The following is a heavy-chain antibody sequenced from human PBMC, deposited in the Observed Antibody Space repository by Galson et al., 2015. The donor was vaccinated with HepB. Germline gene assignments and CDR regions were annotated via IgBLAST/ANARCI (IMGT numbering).Heavy chain of an antibody. J-gene: IGHJ4*02. CDR3: ARDHFDYSNAIYYFDP. CDR1: GFTVSGSY. V-gene: IGHV3-53*01. D-gene: IGHD4-11*01. CDR2: FRSDGDS. Sequence: SLRLSCAASGFTVSGSYMSWVRQAPGKGLEWVSAFRSDGDSDYADSVKGRFTISRDNSENTPYLQMNSLGAEDTAVYFCARDHFDYSNAIYYFDPWGQGTLVTVSS.